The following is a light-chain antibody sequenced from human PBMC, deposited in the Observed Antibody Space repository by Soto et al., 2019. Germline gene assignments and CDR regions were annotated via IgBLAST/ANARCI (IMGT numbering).Light chain of an antibody. CDR2: DNN. CDR3: GTWDSSLSAFV. V-gene: IGLV1-51*01. Sequence: QSVLTQPPSVSAAPGQKVTISCSGSNSNIGNNYVSWYQHLPGTAPKLLIYDNNKRPSGIPDRFSGSKSGTSATLGITGLQTGEEADYYCGTWDSSLSAFVFGTGTKLTVL. CDR1: NSNIGNNY. J-gene: IGLJ1*01.